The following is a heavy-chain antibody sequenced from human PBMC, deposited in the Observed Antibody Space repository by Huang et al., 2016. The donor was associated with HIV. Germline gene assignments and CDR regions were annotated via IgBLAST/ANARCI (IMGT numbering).Heavy chain of an antibody. Sequence: QLQLQESGPGLVKPSETLSLTCTVSGGSISSSSYYWGWIRQPPGKGLEWIGSIYHGGNTYYNPPLKSRVTISVDTSRTQFSLKLSSVTAADTAVYYCAAHGRIVGIPAAPLRFDPWGQGTLVTVSS. J-gene: IGHJ5*02. CDR3: AAHGRIVGIPAAPLRFDP. V-gene: IGHV4-39*01. CDR2: IYHGGNT. CDR1: GGSISSSSYY. D-gene: IGHD6-13*01.